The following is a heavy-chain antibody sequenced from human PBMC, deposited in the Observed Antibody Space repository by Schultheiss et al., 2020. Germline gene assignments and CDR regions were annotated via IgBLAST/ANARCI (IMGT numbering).Heavy chain of an antibody. CDR1: RGSVNSGSYY. CDR2: ISYSGST. J-gene: IGHJ6*02. CDR3: ARQAGQLGGYYYDGMDV. Sequence: SETLSLTCTVSRGSVNSGSYYWSWIRQPPGKGLEWIGSISYSGSTYYNPSLKSRVTISVDTSKNQFSLKLSTVTAADTAVDYCARQAGQLGGYYYDGMDVWGQGATVTVSS. V-gene: IGHV4-39*01. D-gene: IGHD6-6*01.